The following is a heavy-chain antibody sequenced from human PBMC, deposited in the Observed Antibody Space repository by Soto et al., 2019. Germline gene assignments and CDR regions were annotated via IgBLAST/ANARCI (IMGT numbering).Heavy chain of an antibody. CDR3: ARAFVVVTAPYWSFDL. CDR2: INPSGGST. Sequence: QVQLVQSGAEVKKPGASVKVSCKASGYTFTSYYMHWVRQAPGQGLEWMGIINPSGGSTSYAKKSRGILTMTRDTSTSTADMELGSLRSEDTSGYYCARAFVVVTAPYWSFDLWGRGTLVPVSS. D-gene: IGHD2-21*02. V-gene: IGHV1-46*01. CDR1: GYTFTSYY. J-gene: IGHJ2*01.